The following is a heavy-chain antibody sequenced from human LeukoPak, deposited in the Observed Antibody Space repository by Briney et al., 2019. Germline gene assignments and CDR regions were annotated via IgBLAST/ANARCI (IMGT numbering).Heavy chain of an antibody. J-gene: IGHJ1*01. D-gene: IGHD3-16*01. CDR2: ISPRGDIT. CDR3: AKDDDWGRFNH. CDR1: GFSFRSHG. V-gene: IGHV3-23*01. Sequence: PGGSLRLSCAASGFSFRSHGMNWVRQAPGKGLELVSGISPRGDITYYKDSVRGRFTISRDNFKNTVSLQLNSLRAEDTAMYYCAKDDDWGRFNHWGQGTLVTVSS.